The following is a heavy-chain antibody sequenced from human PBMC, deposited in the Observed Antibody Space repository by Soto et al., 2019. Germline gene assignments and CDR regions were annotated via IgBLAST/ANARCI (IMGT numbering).Heavy chain of an antibody. CDR1: GGSVSVYY. CDR3: ARGVGSSPPRY. D-gene: IGHD1-26*01. J-gene: IGHJ4*02. CDR2: IYDSGSP. Sequence: SETLSLTCTISGGSVSVYYWSWIRQPPGQALGWIGYIYDSGSPYYNPSFRSRVIISADTSKNEISLKLTSATAADTAVYYCARGVGSSPPRYWGRGTLVTVSS. V-gene: IGHV4-59*02.